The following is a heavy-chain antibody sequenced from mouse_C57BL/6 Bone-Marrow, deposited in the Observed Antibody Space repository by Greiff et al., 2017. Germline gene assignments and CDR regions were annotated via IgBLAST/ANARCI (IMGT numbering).Heavy chain of an antibody. CDR1: GYTFTSSG. Sequence: VQLQQSGAELARPGASVKLSCKASGYTFTSSGISWVKQRTGQGLEWIGEIYPRSGNTYYNEKFKGKATLTADKSSSTAYMELRSLTSEDSAVYFCARPLWLRRLDDWGQGTSVTVSS. D-gene: IGHD2-2*01. V-gene: IGHV1-81*01. CDR2: IYPRSGNT. CDR3: ARPLWLRRLDD. J-gene: IGHJ4*01.